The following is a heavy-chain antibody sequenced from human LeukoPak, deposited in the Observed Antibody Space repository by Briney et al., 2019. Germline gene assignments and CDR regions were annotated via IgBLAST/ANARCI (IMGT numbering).Heavy chain of an antibody. D-gene: IGHD4-11*01. Sequence: KASETLSLTCTVSGGSISSGNYYWSWIRQPAGKGLEWIGRIYTSGSTNYNPSLKSRVTISVDTSKNQFSLKLSSVTAADTAVYYCARTDYPVYFDYWGQGTLATVSS. CDR1: GGSISSGNYY. CDR3: ARTDYPVYFDY. CDR2: IYTSGST. V-gene: IGHV4-61*02. J-gene: IGHJ4*02.